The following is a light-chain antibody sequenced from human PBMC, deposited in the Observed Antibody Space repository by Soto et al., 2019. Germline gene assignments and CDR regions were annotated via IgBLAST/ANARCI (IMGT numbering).Light chain of an antibody. CDR3: HRNCNCPQT. J-gene: IGKJ2*01. CDR2: DAS. CDR1: QSVSSN. Sequence: EIVMTQSPATLSASPGESATLSCRASQSVSSNLAWYHQKPGQAPRLLIYDASTRATGITARFSGSGSGTELTLTSRGLQAEEVSFYYCHRNCNCPQTFGQGTRVEIK. V-gene: IGKV3-15*01.